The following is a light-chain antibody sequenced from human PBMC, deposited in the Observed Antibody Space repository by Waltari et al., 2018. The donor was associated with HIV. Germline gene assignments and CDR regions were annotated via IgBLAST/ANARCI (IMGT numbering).Light chain of an antibody. CDR1: QSINNF. V-gene: IGKV1-39*01. Sequence: DIQVTQSPSSLSASVGDRVTITCRAGQSINNFVNWYRQTPGKAPEILISAASDVQSGFSSRFVGSGSGTYYTLTVIRLQADDFAIYYCQQTYRTPHTFGQGTRLEFK. CDR3: QQTYRTPHT. J-gene: IGKJ5*01. CDR2: AAS.